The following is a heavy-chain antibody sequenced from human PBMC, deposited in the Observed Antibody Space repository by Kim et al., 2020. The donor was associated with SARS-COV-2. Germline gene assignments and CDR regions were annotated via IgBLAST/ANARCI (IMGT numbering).Heavy chain of an antibody. D-gene: IGHD3-22*01. CDR2: ISTSSNTI. CDR1: GFTFSNYR. J-gene: IGHJ4*02. Sequence: GGSLRLSCAASGFTFSNYRMNWVRQAPGKGLEWLSYISTSSNTIYYADSVKGRFTISRDNAQSSLFLQMSSLTDEDTSVYYCARGEYYYDTSATIDYWGQGTLVTVSS. V-gene: IGHV3-48*02. CDR3: ARGEYYYDTSATIDY.